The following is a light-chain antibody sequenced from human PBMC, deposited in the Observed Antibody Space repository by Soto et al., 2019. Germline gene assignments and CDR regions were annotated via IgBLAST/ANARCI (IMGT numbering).Light chain of an antibody. CDR1: QDIRSW. Sequence: DIRMTQSPSSVSASVGDRGTITCRASQDIRSWLTWYQQNPGKAPKLLIYAASTLQSGVPSRCSGSGSGTDFTLTINSLQPEDFATYYCQQANAFPHTFGQGTKLEIK. V-gene: IGKV1-12*01. CDR3: QQANAFPHT. J-gene: IGKJ2*01. CDR2: AAS.